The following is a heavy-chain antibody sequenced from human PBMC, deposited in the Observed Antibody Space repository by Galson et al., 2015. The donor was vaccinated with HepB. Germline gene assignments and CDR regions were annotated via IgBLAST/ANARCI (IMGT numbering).Heavy chain of an antibody. CDR1: GYTFTGYY. CDR2: INPNSGGT. D-gene: IGHD3-10*01. V-gene: IGHV1-2*06. J-gene: IGHJ6*04. CDR3: ARVRYGSGSYYV. Sequence: SVKVSCKASGYTFTGYYMHWVRQAPGQGLEWMGRINPNSGGTNYAQKFQGRVTMTRDTSISTAYMELSRLRSDDTAVYYCARVRYGSGSYYVWGKGTTVTVSS.